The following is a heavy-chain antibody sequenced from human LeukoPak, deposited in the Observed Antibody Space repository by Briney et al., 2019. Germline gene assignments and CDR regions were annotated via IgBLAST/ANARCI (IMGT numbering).Heavy chain of an antibody. CDR2: ISYDGSIK. Sequence: GRSLRLSCAASGFTFSSYALHWVRQAPGKGLQWVAVISYDGSIKYYADSVRGRFTISRDNSKKTLYLQMNSLRAEDTGVYYCARGYGQQLDFDYWGQGTLVTVSS. D-gene: IGHD6-13*01. CDR3: ARGYGQQLDFDY. V-gene: IGHV3-30-3*01. CDR1: GFTFSSYA. J-gene: IGHJ4*02.